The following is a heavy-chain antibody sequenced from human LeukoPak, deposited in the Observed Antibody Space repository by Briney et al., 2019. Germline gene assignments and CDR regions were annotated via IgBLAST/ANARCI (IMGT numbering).Heavy chain of an antibody. CDR1: GGSISSSSYY. J-gene: IGHJ4*02. V-gene: IGHV4-39*07. Sequence: ASETLSLTCTVSGGSISSSSYYWGWIRQPPGKGLEWIGSIYYSGSTYYNPSLKSRVTISVDTSKNQFSLKLSSVTAADTAVYYCAEETYCSGGSCYSQGFDYWGQGTLVTVSS. CDR3: AEETYCSGGSCYSQGFDY. CDR2: IYYSGST. D-gene: IGHD2-15*01.